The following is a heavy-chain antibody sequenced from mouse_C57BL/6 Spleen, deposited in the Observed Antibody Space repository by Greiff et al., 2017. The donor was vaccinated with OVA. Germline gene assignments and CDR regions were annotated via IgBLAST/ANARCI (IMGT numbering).Heavy chain of an antibody. CDR2: ITTSSGYT. J-gene: IGHJ1*03. CDR3: ARYDYDCYVDV. V-gene: IGHV1-7*01. CDR1: GYTFTSYW. Sequence: VQLQQSGAELAKPGASVTLSCKASGYTFTSYWMHWVKQRPGQGLEWIGYITTSSGYTKYNQKFKDKATLTADKSSSTAYMQLSSLTDEYSAVYYCARYDYDCYVDVWGTGTTVTVSS. D-gene: IGHD2-4*01.